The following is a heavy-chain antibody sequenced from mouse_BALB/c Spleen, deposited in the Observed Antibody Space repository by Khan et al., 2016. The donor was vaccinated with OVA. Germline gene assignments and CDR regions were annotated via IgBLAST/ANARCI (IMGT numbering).Heavy chain of an antibody. J-gene: IGHJ2*01. CDR3: ARLGRYGFSDY. CDR2: INPGSSTI. V-gene: IGHV4-2*02. D-gene: IGHD1-1*01. CDR1: GFDFSKYW. Sequence: EVKLLESGGGLVQPGGSLILSCAASGFDFSKYWMSWARQAPGKGQEWIGEINPGSSTINYTPSLKDKFIISRDNAKNTLYLQMNTVRSEDTALYYCARLGRYGFSDYWGRGTALTVSS.